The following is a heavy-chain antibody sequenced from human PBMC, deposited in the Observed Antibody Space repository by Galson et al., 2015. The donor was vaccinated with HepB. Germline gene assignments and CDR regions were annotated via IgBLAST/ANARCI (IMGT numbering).Heavy chain of an antibody. Sequence: SLRLSCAASGFTFSRYAMSWVRQAPGKGLEWVSAISGSGGSTYYADSVKGRFTISRDNSKNTLYLQMNSLRAEDTAVYYCANLDYYGSGSYYRPYYYYGMDVWGQGTTVTVSS. CDR1: GFTFSRYA. CDR3: ANLDYYGSGSYYRPYYYYGMDV. J-gene: IGHJ6*02. CDR2: ISGSGGST. V-gene: IGHV3-23*01. D-gene: IGHD3-10*01.